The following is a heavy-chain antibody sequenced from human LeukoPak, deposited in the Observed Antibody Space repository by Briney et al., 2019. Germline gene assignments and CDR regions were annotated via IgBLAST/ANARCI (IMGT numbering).Heavy chain of an antibody. CDR1: GYTFTSYG. Sequence: ASVKVSCKASGYTFTSYGISWVRQAPGQGLEWMGWISAYNSNTNYAQKLQGRVTMTTDTSTSTAYMELRSLRSDDTAVYYCARDHNYVWGSYRRGWFDPWGQGTLVTVSS. D-gene: IGHD3-16*02. CDR2: ISAYNSNT. J-gene: IGHJ5*02. CDR3: ARDHNYVWGSYRRGWFDP. V-gene: IGHV1-18*01.